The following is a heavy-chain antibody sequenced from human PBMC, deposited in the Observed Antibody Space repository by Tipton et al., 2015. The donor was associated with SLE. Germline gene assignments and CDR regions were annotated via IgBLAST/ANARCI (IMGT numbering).Heavy chain of an antibody. CDR3: AAQTGYLDT. J-gene: IGHJ4*02. CDR2: IYPGDSDI. Sequence: VQLVQSGAEVKKPGESLKISCKGFGYSFPTYWIGWVRQVPGRGLEWMGIIYPGDSDIKYSPSFQGQVTISADKSTKTAYLEWHSLKASDTAIYYCAAQTGYLDTWGQGTLVTVSS. D-gene: IGHD3-9*01. CDR1: GYSFPTYW. V-gene: IGHV5-51*01.